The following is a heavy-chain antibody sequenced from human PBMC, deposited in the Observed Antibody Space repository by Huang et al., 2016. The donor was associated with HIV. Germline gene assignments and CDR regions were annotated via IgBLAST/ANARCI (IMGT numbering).Heavy chain of an antibody. CDR3: VRGSGREWLDP. CDR2: VNQDGFER. J-gene: IGHJ5*02. V-gene: IGHV3-7*04. CDR1: GFIFTNYW. Sequence: EVQLVESGGGLVQPGGSLRLSCVGSGFIFTNYWFSWVRQGPGKGLEWVANVNQDGFERNYVDSVKGRFTISIDNARTSLYLQLTSLRAEDTAVYFCVRGSGREWLDPWGQGTLVTVSS.